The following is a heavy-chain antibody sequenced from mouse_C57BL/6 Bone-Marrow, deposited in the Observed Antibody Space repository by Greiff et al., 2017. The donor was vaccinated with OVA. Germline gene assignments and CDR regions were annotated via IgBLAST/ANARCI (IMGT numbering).Heavy chain of an antibody. V-gene: IGHV14-4*01. CDR2: IDPENGDT. CDR1: GFNINDDY. D-gene: IGHD2-4*01. J-gene: IGHJ4*01. CDR3: TCDYPYYYAMDY. Sequence: VQLQQSGAELVRPGASVKLSCTASGFNINDDYMHWVKQRPEQGLEWIGWIDPENGDTEYASKFQGKATLTADTSSNTAYLQLSSLTSEDTAVYYCTCDYPYYYAMDYWGQGTSVTVSS.